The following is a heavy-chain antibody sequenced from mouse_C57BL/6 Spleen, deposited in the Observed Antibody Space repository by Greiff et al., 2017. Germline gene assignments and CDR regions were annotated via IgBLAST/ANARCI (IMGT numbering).Heavy chain of an antibody. CDR2: ISYDGSN. J-gene: IGHJ3*01. CDR1: GYSITSGYY. V-gene: IGHV3-6*01. Sequence: EVQRVESGPGLVKPSQSLSLTCSVTGYSITSGYYWNWIRQFPGNKLEWMGYISYDGSNNYNPSLKNRISITRDTSKNQFFLKLNSVTTEDTATYYCARGDYDPFAYWGQGTLVTVSA. D-gene: IGHD2-4*01. CDR3: ARGDYDPFAY.